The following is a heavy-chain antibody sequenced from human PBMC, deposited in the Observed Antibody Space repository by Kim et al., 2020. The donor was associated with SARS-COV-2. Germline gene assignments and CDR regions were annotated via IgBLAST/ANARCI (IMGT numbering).Heavy chain of an antibody. Sequence: GRFTISRDNSKNTLYLQMNSLRAEDTDVYYCAKDRRKPYYYDSSGYPFDYWGQGTLVTVSS. V-gene: IGHV3-23*01. J-gene: IGHJ4*02. CDR3: AKDRRKPYYYDSSGYPFDY. D-gene: IGHD3-22*01.